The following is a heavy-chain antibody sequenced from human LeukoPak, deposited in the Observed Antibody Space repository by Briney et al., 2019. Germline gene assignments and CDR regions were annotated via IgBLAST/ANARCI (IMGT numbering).Heavy chain of an antibody. CDR2: IYYSGST. CDR1: GGSISSYY. J-gene: IGHJ2*01. D-gene: IGHD4-17*01. Sequence: PSETLSLTCTVSGGSISSYYWSWLRQPPGKGLEWVGYIYYSGSTNYNPSLKSRVTISVDTSKNQFSLKLSSVTAADTAVYYCARVRRGDYGDYWYFDLWGRGTLVTVSS. CDR3: ARVRRGDYGDYWYFDL. V-gene: IGHV4-59*01.